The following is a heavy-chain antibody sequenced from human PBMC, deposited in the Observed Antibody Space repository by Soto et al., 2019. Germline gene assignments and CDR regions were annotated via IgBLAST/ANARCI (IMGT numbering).Heavy chain of an antibody. CDR3: ARDRNADYYYYYGMDV. Sequence: QVQLVQSGAGVKKPGSSVKVSCKASGGTFSSYAISWVRQAPGQGLEWMGGIIPIFGTANYAQKFQGRVTITADESTSTAYMELSSLRSEDTAVYYCARDRNADYYYYYGMDVWGQGTTVTVSS. D-gene: IGHD4-4*01. CDR2: IIPIFGTA. CDR1: GGTFSSYA. V-gene: IGHV1-69*12. J-gene: IGHJ6*02.